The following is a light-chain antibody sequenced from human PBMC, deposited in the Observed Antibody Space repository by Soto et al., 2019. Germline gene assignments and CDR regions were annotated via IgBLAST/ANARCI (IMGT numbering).Light chain of an antibody. CDR1: SSDVGSYNL. CDR2: EGS. J-gene: IGLJ2*01. Sequence: QSALTQPASVSGSPGQSITISCTGTSSDVGSYNLVSWYQQHPGKAPKLMIYEGSKRPSGVSNRFSGSKSGNTASLTFSGLQAEDEADYYCCSYAGSSIHVVFGGGTKLTVL. CDR3: CSYAGSSIHVV. V-gene: IGLV2-23*01.